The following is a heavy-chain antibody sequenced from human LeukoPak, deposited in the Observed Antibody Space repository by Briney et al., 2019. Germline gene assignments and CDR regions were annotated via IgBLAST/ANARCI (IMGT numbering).Heavy chain of an antibody. CDR2: GGNRGGT. D-gene: IGHD2-8*01. Sequence: SETLSLTCAVYGGSLNGYYWSWIRQPPGKGLEWIGEGGNRGGTKFNPSLKSRVTISADTSKNQFSLKLSSVTAADTAVYYCAKNGQSGFSFDPWGQGTLVTVSS. J-gene: IGHJ5*02. V-gene: IGHV4-34*01. CDR1: GGSLNGYY. CDR3: AKNGQSGFSFDP.